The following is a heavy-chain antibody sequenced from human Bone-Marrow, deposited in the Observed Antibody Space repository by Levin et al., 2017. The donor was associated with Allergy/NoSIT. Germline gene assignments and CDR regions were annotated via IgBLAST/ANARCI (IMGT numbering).Heavy chain of an antibody. CDR1: GFSFSASA. J-gene: IGHJ4*02. Sequence: GESLKISCEGSGFSFSASAMSWVRQPPGKGLEWVSAIGGTGASTFYADSVRGRFTISRDNSKNTLFLHMNSLRAEDTAVYYCLERRAGRPITWGRGTLVTVSA. V-gene: IGHV3-23*01. CDR2: IGGTGAST. D-gene: IGHD6-6*01. CDR3: LERRAGRPIT.